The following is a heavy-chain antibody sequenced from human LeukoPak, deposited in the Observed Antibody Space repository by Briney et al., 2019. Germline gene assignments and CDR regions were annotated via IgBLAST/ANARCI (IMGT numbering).Heavy chain of an antibody. J-gene: IGHJ4*02. D-gene: IGHD2-21*02. CDR3: ARGPYCGGDCYPGFDY. V-gene: IGHV1-18*04. CDR1: SYTFTSYG. CDR2: ISAYNGNT. Sequence: ASVKVSCKASSYTFTSYGISWVRQAHGQGLEWMGWISAYNGNTNYAQKLQGRVTMTTDTSTSTAYMELRSLRSDDTAVYYCARGPYCGGDCYPGFDYWGQGTLITVSS.